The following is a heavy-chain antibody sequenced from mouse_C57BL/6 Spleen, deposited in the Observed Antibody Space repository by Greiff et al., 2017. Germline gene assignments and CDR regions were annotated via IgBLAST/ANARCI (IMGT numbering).Heavy chain of an antibody. Sequence: QVQLQQSGAELVKPGASVKISCKASGYAFSSYWMNWVKQRPGKGLEWIGQIYPGDGDTNYNGKFKGKATLTADKSSSTAYMQLSSLTSEDSAVYFCASAFYDYDVVYAMDYWGQGTSVTVSS. J-gene: IGHJ4*01. V-gene: IGHV1-80*01. CDR1: GYAFSSYW. D-gene: IGHD2-4*01. CDR2: IYPGDGDT. CDR3: ASAFYDYDVVYAMDY.